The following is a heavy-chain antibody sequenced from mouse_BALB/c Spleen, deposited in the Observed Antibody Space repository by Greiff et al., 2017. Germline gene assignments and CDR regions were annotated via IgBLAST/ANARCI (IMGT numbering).Heavy chain of an antibody. CDR2: ISSGGSYT. V-gene: IGHV5-6-4*01. Sequence: EVMLVESGGGLVKPGGSLKLSCAASGFTFSSYTMSWVRQTPEKRLEWVATISSGGSYTYYPDSVKGRFTISRDNAKNTLYLQMSSLKSEDTAMYYCARRELIHQGYFDVWGAGTTVTVSS. J-gene: IGHJ1*01. CDR3: ARRELIHQGYFDV. CDR1: GFTFSSYT. D-gene: IGHD1-1*01.